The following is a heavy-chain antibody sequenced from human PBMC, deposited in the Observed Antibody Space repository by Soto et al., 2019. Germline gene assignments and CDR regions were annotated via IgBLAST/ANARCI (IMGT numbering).Heavy chain of an antibody. D-gene: IGHD3-22*01. V-gene: IGHV4-34*01. J-gene: IGHJ4*02. CDR3: ARQDYYDSSGYPDY. Sequence: SETLSLTCAVYGGSFSGYYWSWIRQPPGKGLEWIGEINHSGSTNYNPSLKSRVTISVDTSKNQFSLKLSSVTAADTAVYYCARQDYYDSSGYPDYWGQGTLVTVSS. CDR1: GGSFSGYY. CDR2: INHSGST.